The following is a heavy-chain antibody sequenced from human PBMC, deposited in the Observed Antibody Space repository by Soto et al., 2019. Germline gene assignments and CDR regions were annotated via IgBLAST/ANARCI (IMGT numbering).Heavy chain of an antibody. CDR2: IYYSGST. CDR1: GGSISSYY. V-gene: IGHV4-59*01. J-gene: IGHJ6*02. CDR3: AREPITMVRGVSHVSWYYYGMDV. D-gene: IGHD3-10*01. Sequence: SETLSLTCTVSGGSISSYYWSWIRQPPGTGLEWIGYIYYSGSTNYNPSHKSRVTISVDTSKNQFSLKLSSLTAADTAVFYFAREPITMVRGVSHVSWYYYGMDVWGQGTTVT.